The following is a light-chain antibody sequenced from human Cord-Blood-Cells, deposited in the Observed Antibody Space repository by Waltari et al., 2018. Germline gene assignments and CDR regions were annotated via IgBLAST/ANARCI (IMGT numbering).Light chain of an antibody. J-gene: IGLJ1*01. Sequence: QSALTQPASVSGSPGQSITISCTGTSSDVGSYNLVSWYQQHPGKAPKLMIYEGSKRPSGVSNRFSGSKSGNTAFLTISGLQAEEEADYYCCSYAGSSTYVFGTGTKGTVL. V-gene: IGLV2-23*01. CDR2: EGS. CDR1: SSDVGSYNL. CDR3: CSYAGSSTYV.